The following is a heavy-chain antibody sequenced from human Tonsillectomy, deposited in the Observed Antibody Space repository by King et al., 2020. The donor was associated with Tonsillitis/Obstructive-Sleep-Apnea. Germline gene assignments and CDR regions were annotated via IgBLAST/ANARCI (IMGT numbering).Heavy chain of an antibody. CDR2: IYRVGST. V-gene: IGHV3-66*01. D-gene: IGHD3-10*01. CDR1: GFTVSSNY. Sequence: DVQLVESGGGLVQPGGSLRLSCAASGFTVSSNYMSWVRQAPGKGLEWVSVIYRVGSTYYADSVKGRFTISRDNSKNTLYLQMNSLRAEDTAVYFCAREGAAVAGYYYYMDVWGKGTTVTVS. CDR3: AREGAAVAGYYYYMDV. J-gene: IGHJ6*03.